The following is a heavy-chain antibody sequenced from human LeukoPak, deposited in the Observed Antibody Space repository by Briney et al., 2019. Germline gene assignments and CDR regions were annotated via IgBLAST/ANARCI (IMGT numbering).Heavy chain of an antibody. Sequence: GGSLRLSCAASGFTFRSYRMSWVRQAPGKGLEWVANIKEDGSEKYYVDSVKGRFTISRDSAKNSLYLQMNSLRVEDTAVYYCARDHNYGSDYWGQGTLVTVSS. CDR2: IKEDGSEK. CDR1: GFTFRSYR. CDR3: ARDHNYGSDY. D-gene: IGHD5-18*01. V-gene: IGHV3-7*03. J-gene: IGHJ4*02.